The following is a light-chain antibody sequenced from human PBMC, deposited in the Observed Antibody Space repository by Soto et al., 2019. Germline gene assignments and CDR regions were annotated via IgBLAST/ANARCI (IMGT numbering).Light chain of an antibody. CDR2: ATS. CDR3: QQSYNTPYT. V-gene: IGKV1-39*01. Sequence: IQLTQSPPSLSASVGARVTITCRASQPITTYLNWYRHKPGRAPDLLIYATSKLQIGVPQRFNADGFGTDFTLTIRGLHPEDIGTYFCQQSYNTPYTFVQGTNREIK. J-gene: IGKJ2*01. CDR1: QPITTY.